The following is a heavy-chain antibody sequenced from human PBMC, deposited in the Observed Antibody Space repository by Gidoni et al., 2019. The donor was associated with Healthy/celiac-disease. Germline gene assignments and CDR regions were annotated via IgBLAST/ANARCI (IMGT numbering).Heavy chain of an antibody. D-gene: IGHD3-22*01. CDR2: ISYDGSNK. J-gene: IGHJ4*02. V-gene: IGHV3-30*03. CDR1: GFTFSSYG. CDR3: ARYDSISFAIDY. Sequence: QVQLVESGGGVVQPGRSLRLSCAASGFTFSSYGMHWVRQAPGKGLGWVAVISYDGSNKYYADSVKGRFTISRDNSKNTLYLQMNSLRAEDTAVYYCARYDSISFAIDYWGQGTLVTVSS.